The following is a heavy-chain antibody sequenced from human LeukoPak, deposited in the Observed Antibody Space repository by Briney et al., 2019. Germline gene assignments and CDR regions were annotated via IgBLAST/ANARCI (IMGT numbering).Heavy chain of an antibody. CDR2: ISGSGSST. D-gene: IGHD6-6*01. CDR1: GFTFSSYA. V-gene: IGHV3-23*01. Sequence: GGSLRLSCAASGFTFSSYAMSWVRQAPGKGLEWVSAISGSGSSTYYADSVKGRFTISRDNSKNTLYLQMNSLRAEDTAVYYCAKDGGYSSSSTSAFDIWGQGTMVTVSS. CDR3: AKDGGYSSSSTSAFDI. J-gene: IGHJ3*02.